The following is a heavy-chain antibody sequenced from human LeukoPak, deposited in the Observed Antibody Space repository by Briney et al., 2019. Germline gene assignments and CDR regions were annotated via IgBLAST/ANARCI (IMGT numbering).Heavy chain of an antibody. CDR2: INHSGST. D-gene: IGHD1-1*01. CDR1: GGSFSGYY. J-gene: IGHJ4*02. CDR3: ARGRRDGYNLRYFDY. V-gene: IGHV4-34*01. Sequence: RTSETLSLTCAVYGGSFSGYYWSWIRQPPGKGLEWIREINHSGSTNYNPSLKSRVTISVDTSKNQFSLKLSSVTAADTAVYYCARGRRDGYNLRYFDYWGQGTLVTVSS.